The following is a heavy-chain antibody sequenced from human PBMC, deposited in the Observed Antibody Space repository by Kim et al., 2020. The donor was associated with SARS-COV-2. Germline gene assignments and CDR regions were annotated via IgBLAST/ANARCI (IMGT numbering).Heavy chain of an antibody. V-gene: IGHV3-23*01. CDR1: GFTFSNYG. CDR2: ISDSGGAT. J-gene: IGHJ4*03. Sequence: GGSLRLSCAASGFTFSNYGMVWVRQAPGRGLEWVSGISDSGGATYYPDSVKGRFTISRDNSRNTLFLQMISLRVEDTAVYFCATVDQFWGQGTGFNVS. CDR3: ATVDQF.